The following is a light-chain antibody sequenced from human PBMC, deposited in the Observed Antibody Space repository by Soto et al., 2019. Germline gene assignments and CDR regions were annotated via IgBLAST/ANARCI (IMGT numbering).Light chain of an antibody. Sequence: QSVLTQPASVSGSPGQSITISCTGTSSDFGGYNYVSWYQQHPGKAAQLMISHVSDRPSGVSNRFSGSKSGNTASLTISGLQAEDEADYYCSSYTSSSTFVFGTGTKVTGL. CDR1: SSDFGGYNY. J-gene: IGLJ1*01. CDR3: SSYTSSSTFV. V-gene: IGLV2-14*03. CDR2: HVS.